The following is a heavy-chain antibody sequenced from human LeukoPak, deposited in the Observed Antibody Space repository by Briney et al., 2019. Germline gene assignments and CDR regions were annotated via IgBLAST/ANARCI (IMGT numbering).Heavy chain of an antibody. CDR2: IYYSGST. D-gene: IGHD6-6*01. CDR1: GYSISSGYY. J-gene: IGHJ6*03. Sequence: SETLSLTCTVSGYSISSGYYWGWIRQPPGKGLEWIGSIYYSGSTYYNPSLKSRVTISVDTSKNQFSLKLSSVTAADTAVYYCARDRGAARPRYMDVWGKGTTVTVSS. V-gene: IGHV4-38-2*02. CDR3: ARDRGAARPRYMDV.